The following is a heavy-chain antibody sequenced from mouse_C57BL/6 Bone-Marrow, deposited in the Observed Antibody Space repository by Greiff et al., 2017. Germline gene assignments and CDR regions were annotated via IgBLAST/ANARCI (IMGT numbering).Heavy chain of an antibody. CDR2: IYPTSGRT. Sequence: QVQLQQPGAELVKPGASVTMSCKASGYTFTSYWITWVKQRPGQGLEWIGDIYPTSGRTNYNEKFKSKAILTVDTSSNAAYMQLSRLTSEDSAVFYCGGAGPLGRSGDYWGRGKGLTVTA. J-gene: IGHJ2*03. V-gene: IGHV1-55*01. CDR3: GGAGPLGRSGDY. D-gene: IGHD4-1*01. CDR1: GYTFTSYW.